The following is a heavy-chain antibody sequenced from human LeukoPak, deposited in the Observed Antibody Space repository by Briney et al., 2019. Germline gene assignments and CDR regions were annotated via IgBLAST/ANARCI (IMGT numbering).Heavy chain of an antibody. J-gene: IGHJ4*02. Sequence: ASVKVSCKAFGGTFSTYSITWVRQAPGQGLEWMGGIIPIFGTPNYAQKLQGRVTITADESTSTAYMELSSLRSEDTAVYYCASRRGHSYGIVYWGQGTLVTVSS. CDR2: IIPIFGTP. V-gene: IGHV1-69*13. CDR1: GGTFSTYS. D-gene: IGHD5-18*01. CDR3: ASRRGHSYGIVY.